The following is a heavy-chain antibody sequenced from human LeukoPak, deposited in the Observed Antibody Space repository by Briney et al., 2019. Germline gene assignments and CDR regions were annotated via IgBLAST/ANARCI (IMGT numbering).Heavy chain of an antibody. Sequence: PGGSLRLSYAPSGFTFSSYAMSWVRQAPGKGLEWVAVISGGGSGTYYADSVRGRFTISRDNSKNTVYLQMNSLRAEDTAIYYCAKAVGSIGYFSRDAFDIWGQGTMVTVSS. D-gene: IGHD3-22*01. J-gene: IGHJ3*02. CDR1: GFTFSSYA. CDR2: ISGGGSGT. V-gene: IGHV3-23*01. CDR3: AKAVGSIGYFSRDAFDI.